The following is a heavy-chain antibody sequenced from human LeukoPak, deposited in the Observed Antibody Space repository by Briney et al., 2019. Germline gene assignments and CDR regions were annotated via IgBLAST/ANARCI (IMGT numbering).Heavy chain of an antibody. CDR1: GGTFRTHA. D-gene: IGHD5-12*01. Sequence: SVKVSCKASGGTFRTHAISWVRQAPGQGLEWMGGIIPIFGTPTYAQRFQGRVTITTDDSTSTAYMELGSLRSDDTAVYYCARHFSSGYSGYGIDCWGQGTLVTVSS. CDR2: IIPIFGTP. V-gene: IGHV1-69*05. J-gene: IGHJ4*02. CDR3: ARHFSSGYSGYGIDC.